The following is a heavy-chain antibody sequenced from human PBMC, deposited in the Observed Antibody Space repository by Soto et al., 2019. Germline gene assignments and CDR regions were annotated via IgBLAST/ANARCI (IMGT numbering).Heavy chain of an antibody. V-gene: IGHV4-34*01. CDR2: INHVGGT. Sequence: NPSETLSLTYAVYGGFLSESYWTWIRQPPGKGLEWIGEINHVGGTNYNPSLKSRVTMSVDTSQNQFSLRLISVTAADTAMYFCVRIRYQLPSSVLWLDPWGQGTPVTVSS. J-gene: IGHJ5*02. CDR1: GGFLSESY. D-gene: IGHD3-16*01. CDR3: VRIRYQLPSSVLWLDP.